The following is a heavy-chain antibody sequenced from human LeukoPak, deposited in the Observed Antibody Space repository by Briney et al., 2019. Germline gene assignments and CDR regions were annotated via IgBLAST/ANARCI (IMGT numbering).Heavy chain of an antibody. Sequence: GGSLRLSCAASGFTFSSYSMNWVRQAPGRGLEWVSYISSSSSTIYYADSVKGRFTISRDNAKNSLYLQMNSLRAEDTAVYYCARGPYYYDSSIIDYWGQGTLVTVSS. V-gene: IGHV3-48*04. J-gene: IGHJ4*02. CDR3: ARGPYYYDSSIIDY. CDR2: ISSSSSTI. CDR1: GFTFSSYS. D-gene: IGHD3-22*01.